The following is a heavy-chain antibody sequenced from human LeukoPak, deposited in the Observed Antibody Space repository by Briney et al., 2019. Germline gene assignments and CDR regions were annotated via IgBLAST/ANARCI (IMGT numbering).Heavy chain of an antibody. J-gene: IGHJ3*02. D-gene: IGHD1-14*01. Sequence: PQTLSLTCTVSGGSISSGDYYWSWIRQPPGKGLEWIGYIYYSGSTYYNPSLKSRVTISVDTSKNQFSLKLSSVTAADTAVYYCARELPPPDSSAFDIWGQGTMVTVSS. V-gene: IGHV4-30-4*01. CDR1: GGSISSGDYY. CDR2: IYYSGST. CDR3: ARELPPPDSSAFDI.